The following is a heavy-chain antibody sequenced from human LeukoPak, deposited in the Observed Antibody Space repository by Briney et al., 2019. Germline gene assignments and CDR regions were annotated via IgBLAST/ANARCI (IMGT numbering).Heavy chain of an antibody. CDR2: IWYDGINK. CDR1: GFTFSTYG. V-gene: IGHV3-33*06. Sequence: GGSLRLSCAASGFTFSTYGMHWVRQAPGKGLEWVAVIWYDGINKYYADSVKGRFTISRDNSKNALYLQMNSLRAEDTAVYYCAKSIAAADMDVWGKGTTVTVSS. D-gene: IGHD6-13*01. J-gene: IGHJ6*03. CDR3: AKSIAAADMDV.